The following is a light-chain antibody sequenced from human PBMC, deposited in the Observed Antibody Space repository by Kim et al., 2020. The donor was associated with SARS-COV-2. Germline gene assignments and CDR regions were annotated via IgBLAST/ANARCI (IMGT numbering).Light chain of an antibody. J-gene: IGLJ3*02. V-gene: IGLV3-1*01. Sequence: VSPGQTASITCSGSKLGDKYAYWYQKKPGQSPILVIYQHTKRPSGIPQRFSGSSFGNTATLTISRAQTMDEADYYCQAWDSSTAVFGGGTQLTVL. CDR2: QHT. CDR3: QAWDSSTAV. CDR1: KLGDKY.